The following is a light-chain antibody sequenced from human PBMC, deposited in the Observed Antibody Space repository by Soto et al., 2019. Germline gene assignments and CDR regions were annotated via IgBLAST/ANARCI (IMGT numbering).Light chain of an antibody. CDR2: GAS. V-gene: IGKV3-20*01. CDR3: QKYGSSPRT. CDR1: QSVSNNY. J-gene: IGKJ1*01. Sequence: EIVLTQSPGTLSLSPGERATLSCRASQSVSNNYLAWYQQKPGQAPTLLIYGASGRDPGIPDRFSGSGSGTDFIRTISSLEPEDFVVYYCQKYGSSPRTFGQGTNVEIK.